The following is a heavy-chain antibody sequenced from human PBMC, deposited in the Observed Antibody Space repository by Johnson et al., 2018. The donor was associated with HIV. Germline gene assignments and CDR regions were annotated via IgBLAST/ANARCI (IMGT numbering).Heavy chain of an antibody. CDR3: ASADVFDI. CDR1: GFTFSDHY. V-gene: IGHV3-72*01. Sequence: EQLVESGGGLVQPGGSLRLSCAASGFTFSDHYMDWVRQAPGKGLEWVGRTRNKANSYTTEYAASVKGRFTISRDDSKNSLYLQMNSLRVEDTAVYYCASADVFDIWGQGTMVTVSS. CDR2: TRNKANSYTT. J-gene: IGHJ3*02.